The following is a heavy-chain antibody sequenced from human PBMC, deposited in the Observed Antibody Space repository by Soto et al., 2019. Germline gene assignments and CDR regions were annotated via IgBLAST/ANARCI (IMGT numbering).Heavy chain of an antibody. V-gene: IGHV4-34*01. CDR2: INHSGST. CDR3: ASHSYYYESSVYYWQ. Sequence: SETLSLTCALHGSSFTGSYWASICQPPGTGLEWIGEINHSGSTNYNPSLKSRITISVDTSKNQFPLKLGSVTAADTAVFYCASHSYYYESSVYYWQWGQGTMVT. CDR1: GSSFTGSY. J-gene: IGHJ3*01. D-gene: IGHD3-22*01.